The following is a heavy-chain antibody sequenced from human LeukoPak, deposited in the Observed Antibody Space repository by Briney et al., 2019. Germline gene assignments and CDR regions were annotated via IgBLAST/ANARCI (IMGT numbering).Heavy chain of an antibody. CDR3: AKDPYGILTGVDY. CDR1: GFTFDDYA. V-gene: IGHV3-9*03. D-gene: IGHD3-9*01. CDR2: ISWNSGSI. J-gene: IGHJ4*02. Sequence: GGSLRLSCAASGFTFDDYAMHWVRQAPGKGPEWVSGISWNSGSIGYADSVKGRFTISRDNAKNSLYLQMNSLRAEDMALYYCAKDPYGILTGVDYWGQGTLVTVSS.